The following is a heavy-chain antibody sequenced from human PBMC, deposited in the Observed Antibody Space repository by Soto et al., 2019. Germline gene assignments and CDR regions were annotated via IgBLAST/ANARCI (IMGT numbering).Heavy chain of an antibody. CDR2: IVPMLGTP. Sequence: QVQLVQSGAEVKEPGSSVRVSCKASGGTFDNFIMNWVRQTPGQGLEWMGGIVPMLGTPTYAEKFKGRVTISATGSTSTMYMEVTSRSSEDTAIYYCARNGTYSSSLSQYSGMDVWGQGTTVTVSS. D-gene: IGHD1-26*01. CDR1: GGTFDNFI. V-gene: IGHV1-69*01. J-gene: IGHJ6*02. CDR3: ARNGTYSSSLSQYSGMDV.